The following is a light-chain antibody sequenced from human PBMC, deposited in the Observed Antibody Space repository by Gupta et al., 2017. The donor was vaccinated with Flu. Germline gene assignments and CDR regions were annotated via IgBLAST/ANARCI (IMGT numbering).Light chain of an antibody. V-gene: IGKV3-20*01. Sequence: EIVLTQSPGTLSLSPGERATLSCRASQSVSSSYLAWYQQKPGQAPRLLIYGASSRATGIADRFSGSGSGTDFTLTSSRREPEDFAVYYWQQYGSSITFGQGTRMEIK. CDR2: GAS. J-gene: IGKJ5*01. CDR3: QQYGSSIT. CDR1: QSVSSSY.